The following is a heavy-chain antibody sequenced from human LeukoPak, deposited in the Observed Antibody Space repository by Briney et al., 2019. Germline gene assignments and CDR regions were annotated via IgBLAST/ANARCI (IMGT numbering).Heavy chain of an antibody. CDR3: ARGGITFGGVIADAFDI. V-gene: IGHV4-30-2*01. CDR1: GGSISSGGYY. J-gene: IGHJ3*02. CDR2: IYHSGST. Sequence: PSQTLSLTCTVSGGSISSGGYYWSWIRQPPGKGLEWIGYIYHSGSTYYNPSLKSRVTISVDRSKNQFSLKLSSVTAADTAVYYCARGGITFGGVIADAFDIWGQGTMVTVSS. D-gene: IGHD3-16*02.